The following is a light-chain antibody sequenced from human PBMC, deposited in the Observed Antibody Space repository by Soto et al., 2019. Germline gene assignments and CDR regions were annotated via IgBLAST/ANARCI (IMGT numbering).Light chain of an antibody. Sequence: DIQMTQSPSSLSASVGDRVTITCQASQDINNYLIWYQHKPGKAPKLLIYEASTLGTGVSSRFSGGGSGTHFTFTISSLQPEDIATYYCQQFDSVPCTFGQGTKLELK. J-gene: IGKJ2*02. CDR1: QDINNY. V-gene: IGKV1-33*01. CDR3: QQFDSVPCT. CDR2: EAS.